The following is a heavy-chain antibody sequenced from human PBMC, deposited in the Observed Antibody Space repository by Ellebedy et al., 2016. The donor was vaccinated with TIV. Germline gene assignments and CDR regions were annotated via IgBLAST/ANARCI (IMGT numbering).Heavy chain of an antibody. J-gene: IGHJ4*02. CDR2: ISSSSSTI. Sequence: GESLKISXAASGFTFSSYSMNWVRQAPGKGLEWVSYISSSSSTIYYADSVKGRFTISRDNAKNSLYLQMNSLRDEDTAVYYCARDVHYYGSGTYYTITDNWGQGTLVTVSS. D-gene: IGHD3-10*01. CDR1: GFTFSSYS. CDR3: ARDVHYYGSGTYYTITDN. V-gene: IGHV3-48*02.